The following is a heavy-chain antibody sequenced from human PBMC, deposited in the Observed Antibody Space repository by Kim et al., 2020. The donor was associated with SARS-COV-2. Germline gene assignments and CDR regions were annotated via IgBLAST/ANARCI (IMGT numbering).Heavy chain of an antibody. V-gene: IGHV3-23*01. CDR2: ISNSVDAT. J-gene: IGHJ4*02. Sequence: GGSLRLSCSASGFTFSTYGMTWVRQAPGKGLEWVSAISNSVDATYYADSVKGRFTISRDNSKNTLYLQMNSLRAEDTAVYYCVLGARSPGFWGQGHLVTV. CDR3: VLGARSPGF. CDR1: GFTFSTYG. D-gene: IGHD1-26*01.